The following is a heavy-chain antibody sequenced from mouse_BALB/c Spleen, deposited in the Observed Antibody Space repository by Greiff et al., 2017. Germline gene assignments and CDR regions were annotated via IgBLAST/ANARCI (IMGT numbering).Heavy chain of an antibody. V-gene: IGHV1-87*01. J-gene: IGHJ2*01. Sequence: ESGAELARPGASVKLSCKASGYTFTSYWMQWVKQRPGQGLEWIGAIYPGDGDTRYTQKFKGKATLTADKSSSTAYMQLSSLASEDSAVYYCARWRGSYYGFDYWGQGTTLTVSS. CDR2: IYPGDGDT. CDR1: GYTFTSYW. CDR3: ARWRGSYYGFDY. D-gene: IGHD1-1*01.